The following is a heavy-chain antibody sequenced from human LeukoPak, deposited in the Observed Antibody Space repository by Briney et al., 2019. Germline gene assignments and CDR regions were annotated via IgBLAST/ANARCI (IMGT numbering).Heavy chain of an antibody. CDR1: GFTFSSYA. J-gene: IGHJ4*02. Sequence: PGGSLRLSCAASGFTFSSYAMSWVRQAPGKGLEWVSGISGSGGTTYDADSVKGRFTISRDNSNNRVDLQMNSLRAEDTAVYYCAKGGYTANWRNYFDYWGQGTLVTVSS. CDR3: AKGGYTANWRNYFDY. D-gene: IGHD1-1*01. V-gene: IGHV3-23*01. CDR2: ISGSGGTT.